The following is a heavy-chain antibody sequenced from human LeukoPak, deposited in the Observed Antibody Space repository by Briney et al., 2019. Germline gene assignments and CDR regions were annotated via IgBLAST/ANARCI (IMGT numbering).Heavy chain of an antibody. J-gene: IGHJ2*01. CDR3: ARVGDHFHWYLDL. CDR2: LYSGSDT. Sequence: PGGSLRLSCAASGFTVSTNYMNWVRQAPGKGLEWVSILYSGSDTYYADSVKGRLTISRDSSKNILSLQMNNLRAEDTAVYYRARVGDHFHWYLDLWGRGTLVTVSS. D-gene: IGHD3-10*01. CDR1: GFTVSTNY. V-gene: IGHV3-53*01.